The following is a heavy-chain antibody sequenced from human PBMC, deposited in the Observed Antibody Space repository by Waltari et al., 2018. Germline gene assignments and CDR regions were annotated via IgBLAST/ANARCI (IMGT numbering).Heavy chain of an antibody. CDR3: ARELTMVRGVLDP. CDR2: IYYSGST. J-gene: IGHJ5*02. V-gene: IGHV4-59*11. Sequence: QVQLQESGPGLVKPSETLSLTCTVSGGSISSHYWSWIRQPPGKGLEWIGYIYYSGSTNDNPSLKSRVTISVDTSKNQFSLKLSSVTAADTAVYYCARELTMVRGVLDPWGQGTLVTVSS. CDR1: GGSISSHY. D-gene: IGHD3-10*01.